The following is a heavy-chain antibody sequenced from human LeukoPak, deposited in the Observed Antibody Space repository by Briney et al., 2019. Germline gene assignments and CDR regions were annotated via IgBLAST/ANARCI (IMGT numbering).Heavy chain of an antibody. V-gene: IGHV3-30*02. CDR3: TKGISTEDYRFFF. CDR2: IKSDESDK. J-gene: IGHJ4*02. D-gene: IGHD3-16*02. Sequence: SGGSLRLSCTTSGFTFSNYVIHWVCQAPGQGLEWVSFIKSDESDKHYADSVKGRFTISRDNSKNTLYLQMNSLRPEDTAVYYCTKGISTEDYRFFFWGQGALVTVSS. CDR1: GFTFSNYV.